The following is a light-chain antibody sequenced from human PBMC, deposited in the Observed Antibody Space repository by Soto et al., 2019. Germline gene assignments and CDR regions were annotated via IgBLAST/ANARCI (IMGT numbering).Light chain of an antibody. V-gene: IGLV2-11*01. Sequence: QSVLTQPRSVSGSPGQSVTISCTGTSSDVGGYNYVSWYQQHPGKAPKLMIYDVSKRPSGVPDRFSGSKSGNTASLTISGLQAEEDADYYCCSDAGSYTVFGGGTKLTVL. J-gene: IGLJ3*02. CDR1: SSDVGGYNY. CDR2: DVS. CDR3: CSDAGSYTV.